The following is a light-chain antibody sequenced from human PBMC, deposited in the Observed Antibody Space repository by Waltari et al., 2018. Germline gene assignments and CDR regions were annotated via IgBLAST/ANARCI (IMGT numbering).Light chain of an antibody. CDR2: GAS. V-gene: IGKV3-15*01. J-gene: IGKJ4*01. Sequence: ILLTQSPAMLSVSPGARATLSCRATQSVANNLAWYQQKHGQAPRLLIYGASTRATGIPPRFSGSGSGTEFILTISSLQSEDSAVYYCQQYDNWPSLTFGGGTKVEIK. CDR1: QSVANN. CDR3: QQYDNWPSLT.